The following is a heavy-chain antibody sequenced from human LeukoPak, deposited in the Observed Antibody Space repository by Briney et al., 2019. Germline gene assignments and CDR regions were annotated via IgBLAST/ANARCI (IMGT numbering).Heavy chain of an antibody. V-gene: IGHV3-21*01. J-gene: IGHJ4*02. Sequence: PGGSLRLSCAASGFTSSSYSMNWVRQAPGKGLEWVSSISSSSSYIYYADSVKGRFTISRDNAKNSLYLQMNSLRAEDTAVYYCARNIAAAGTYTDDYWGQGTLVTVSS. CDR2: ISSSSSYI. CDR3: ARNIAAAGTYTDDY. CDR1: GFTSSSYS. D-gene: IGHD6-13*01.